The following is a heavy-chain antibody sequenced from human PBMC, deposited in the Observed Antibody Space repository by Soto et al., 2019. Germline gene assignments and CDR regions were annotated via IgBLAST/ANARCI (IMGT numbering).Heavy chain of an antibody. V-gene: IGHV3-23*01. Sequence: PGGSLRLSCTTSGFTFSNYAMNWVRQAPGKGLEWVSTVTGNAAGTFYADSVKGRFSVSRDNSRNTLYLQMNNLRAEDTARYFCAKGRLSFEYWGQGAQVTVSS. CDR1: GFTFSNYA. J-gene: IGHJ4*02. CDR2: VTGNAAGT. CDR3: AKGRLSFEY.